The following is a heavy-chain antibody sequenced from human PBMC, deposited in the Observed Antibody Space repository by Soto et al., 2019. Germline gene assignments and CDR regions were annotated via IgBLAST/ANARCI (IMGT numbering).Heavy chain of an antibody. J-gene: IGHJ4*02. D-gene: IGHD6-13*01. CDR2: IYHSGTT. CDR1: GYSISSGYY. V-gene: IGHV4-38-2*01. Sequence: SETLSLTCGVSGYSISSGYYWGWIRQAPGKGLEWIGSIYHSGTTYYNPSLQSRVTISVDTSKNQFSLKLNFVTAADTAMYYCARKSITASGYFDYWGQGILVTVSS. CDR3: ARKSITASGYFDY.